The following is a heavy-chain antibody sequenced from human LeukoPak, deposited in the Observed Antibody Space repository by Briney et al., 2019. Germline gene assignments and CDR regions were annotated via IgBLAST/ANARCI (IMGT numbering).Heavy chain of an antibody. CDR2: ISPSGGST. CDR1: GYTFTSNY. J-gene: IGHJ4*02. V-gene: IGHV1-46*01. Sequence: ASVKVSCKAFGYTFTSNYMHWVRQAPGQGPEWMGVISPSGGSTTYAQKFQGRVTLTRDTSISTAYMELSRLRSDDTAVYYCARRNSGDSSSLGYWGQGTLVTVSS. CDR3: ARRNSGDSSSLGY. D-gene: IGHD6-6*01.